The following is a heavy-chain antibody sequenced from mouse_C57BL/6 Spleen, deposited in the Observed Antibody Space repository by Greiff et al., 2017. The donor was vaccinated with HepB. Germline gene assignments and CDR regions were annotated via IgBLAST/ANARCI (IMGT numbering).Heavy chain of an antibody. V-gene: IGHV5-17*01. Sequence: EVKLVESGGGLVKPGGSLKLSCAASGFTFSDYGMHWVCQAPEKGLEWVAYISSGSSTIYYADTVKGRFTISRDNAKNTLFLQMTSLRSEDTAMYYCARPITTVGYFDVWGTGTTVTVSS. D-gene: IGHD1-1*01. CDR1: GFTFSDYG. CDR2: ISSGSSTI. CDR3: ARPITTVGYFDV. J-gene: IGHJ1*03.